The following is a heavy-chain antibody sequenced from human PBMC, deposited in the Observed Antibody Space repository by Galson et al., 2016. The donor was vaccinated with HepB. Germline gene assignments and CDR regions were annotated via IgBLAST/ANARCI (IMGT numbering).Heavy chain of an antibody. J-gene: IGHJ4*02. Sequence: SLRLSCAASGFTFSNYAMTWVRQAPGKGLEWVSSIDEGDGGTYYAASVRGRFPISRVNPKNTLYLQMNRLRAEDTAVYFCGKDRLRGGENTWGQGTLVTVSS. CDR1: GFTFSNYA. CDR3: GKDRLRGGENT. CDR2: IDEGDGGT. V-gene: IGHV3-23*01. D-gene: IGHD3-16*01.